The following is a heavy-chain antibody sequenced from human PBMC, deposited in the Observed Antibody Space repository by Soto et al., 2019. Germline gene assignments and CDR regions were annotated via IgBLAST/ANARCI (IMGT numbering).Heavy chain of an antibody. D-gene: IGHD2-15*01. V-gene: IGHV3-23*01. J-gene: IGHJ4*02. Sequence: GGSLRLSCSASGFKFSNYAMSWVRQAPGKGLEWVSLISATGGGTYYADSVKGRFTISRDNSHNTLYLQVHSLTAEDTAVYYCAKDRRAGGNSAFYFDFCGQGTLVTVPS. CDR3: AKDRRAGGNSAFYFDF. CDR2: ISATGGGT. CDR1: GFKFSNYA.